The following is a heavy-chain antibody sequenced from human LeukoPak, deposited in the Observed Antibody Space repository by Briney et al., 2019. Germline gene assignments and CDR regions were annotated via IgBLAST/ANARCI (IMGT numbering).Heavy chain of an antibody. CDR1: GFTFSSYW. V-gene: IGHV3-74*01. CDR2: INSDGSST. J-gene: IGHJ4*02. D-gene: IGHD6-13*01. Sequence: PGGSLRLSCAASGFTFSSYWMHWVRQAPGKGLVWVSRINSDGSSTSYADSVKGRFTISRDNAKNTLYLQMNSLRAEDTAVYYCARDPSRQQLVPGFDYWGQGTLVTVSS. CDR3: ARDPSRQQLVPGFDY.